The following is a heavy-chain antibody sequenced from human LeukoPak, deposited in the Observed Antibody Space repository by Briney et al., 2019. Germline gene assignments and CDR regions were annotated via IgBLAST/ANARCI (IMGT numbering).Heavy chain of an antibody. CDR1: GGFNTHYY. J-gene: IGHJ4*02. V-gene: IGHV4-59*01. CDR3: ARGQWLPVFDF. D-gene: IGHD3-22*01. Sequence: SSETLSLTCSVSGGFNTHYYWSWIRQPPGKGLEWIGYIYHSGSTNYNPSLKSRVTISVDTSKNHFSLKLSSVTAADTAVYYCARGQWLPVFDFWGQGTLVTVSS. CDR2: IYHSGST.